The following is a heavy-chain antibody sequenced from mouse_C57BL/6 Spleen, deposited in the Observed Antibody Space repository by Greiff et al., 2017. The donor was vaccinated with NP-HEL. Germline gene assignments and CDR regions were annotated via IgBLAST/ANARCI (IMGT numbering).Heavy chain of an antibody. D-gene: IGHD2-1*01. Sequence: QVQLKQSGAELARPGASVKLSCKASGYTFTSYGISWVKQRTGQGLEWIGEIYPRSGNTYYNEKFKGKATLTADKSSSTAYMELRSLTSEDSAVYFCATGSYYGNYRYYAMDYWGQGTSVTVSS. CDR3: ATGSYYGNYRYYAMDY. CDR1: GYTFTSYG. V-gene: IGHV1-81*01. J-gene: IGHJ4*01. CDR2: IYPRSGNT.